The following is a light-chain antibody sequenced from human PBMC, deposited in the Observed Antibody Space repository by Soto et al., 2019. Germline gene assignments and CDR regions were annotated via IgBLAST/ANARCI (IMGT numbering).Light chain of an antibody. Sequence: QSALAQPGSVSVSPGQAITISCTWTSSDIGGYNYVSWYQQHPGKAPKLMISEVNKRPSGVPDRFSGSNSGNTASLTVSGLQAEDEADYYCSSYAGSSNVFGTGTKVTV. CDR1: SSDIGGYNY. CDR3: SSYAGSSNV. J-gene: IGLJ1*01. V-gene: IGLV2-8*01. CDR2: EVN.